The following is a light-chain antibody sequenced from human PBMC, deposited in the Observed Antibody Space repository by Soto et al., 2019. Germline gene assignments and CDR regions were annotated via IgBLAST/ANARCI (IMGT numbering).Light chain of an antibody. CDR3: QQYIRWPLT. CDR1: QDVSSK. J-gene: IGKJ4*01. Sequence: ELVVTQSPATLSVSPGERVTLSCRTSQDVSSKLAWYQQKAGQAPSLLIYDASTRATGTPAGFSGSGSGTEFTLAVSSLQSEDYAVYFCQQYIRWPLTFGGGTKVDIK. CDR2: DAS. V-gene: IGKV3D-15*01.